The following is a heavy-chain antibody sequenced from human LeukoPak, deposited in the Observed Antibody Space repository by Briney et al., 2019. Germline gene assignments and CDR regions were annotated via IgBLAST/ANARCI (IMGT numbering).Heavy chain of an antibody. D-gene: IGHD2-2*01. V-gene: IGHV3-43*02. CDR3: ARDRPVVCSSTSCYPRFDY. CDR1: GFTFDDYA. CDR2: ISGDGGST. Sequence: GGSLRLSCAASGFTFDDYAMHWVRQAPGKGLEWVSLISGDGGSTYYADSVKGRFTISRDNAKNTLYLQMNSLRAEDTAVYYCARDRPVVCSSTSCYPRFDYWGQGTLVTVSS. J-gene: IGHJ4*02.